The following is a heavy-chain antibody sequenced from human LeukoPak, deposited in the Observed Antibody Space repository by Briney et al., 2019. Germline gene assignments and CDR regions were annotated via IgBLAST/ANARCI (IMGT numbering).Heavy chain of an antibody. J-gene: IGHJ4*02. CDR2: IRYDGSNK. CDR3: AKDKPTKGQPKYSSS. CDR1: GFTFSSYG. V-gene: IGHV3-30*02. D-gene: IGHD6-13*01. Sequence: GGSLRLSCAASGFTFSSYGMHWVRQAPGKGLEWVAFIRYDGSNKYYADPVKGRFTISSDNSKNTLYLQMNSLRAEDTAVYYCAKDKPTKGQPKYSSSWGQGTLVTVSS.